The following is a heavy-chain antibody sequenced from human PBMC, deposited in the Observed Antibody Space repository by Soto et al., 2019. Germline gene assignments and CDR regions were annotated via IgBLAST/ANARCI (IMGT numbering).Heavy chain of an antibody. D-gene: IGHD3-22*01. V-gene: IGHV5-51*01. CDR2: IYPGDSDT. J-gene: IGHJ4*02. Sequence: PGESLKISCKGSGYSFTSYWIGWVRQMPGKGLEWMGLIYPGDSDTRYSPSFQGQVTISADKSISTAYLQWSSLKASDTAMYYCARHQQSDYYDSSGYPDYWGQGTLVTVSS. CDR1: GYSFTSYW. CDR3: ARHQQSDYYDSSGYPDY.